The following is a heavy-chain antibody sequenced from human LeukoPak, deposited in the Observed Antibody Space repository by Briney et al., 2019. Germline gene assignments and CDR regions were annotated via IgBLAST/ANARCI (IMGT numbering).Heavy chain of an antibody. V-gene: IGHV4-4*07. CDR2: IYASGST. CDR1: GGSISRYY. CDR3: AGTLWFGEIGWFDP. J-gene: IGHJ5*02. Sequence: PSETLSLTCTVSGGSISRYYWTWIRQPAGKGLEWIGRIYASGSTNYNPSLKSRVTMSVDTSKNQFSLKLRSVTAADTALYYCAGTLWFGEIGWFDPWGQGSLVTVSS. D-gene: IGHD3-10*01.